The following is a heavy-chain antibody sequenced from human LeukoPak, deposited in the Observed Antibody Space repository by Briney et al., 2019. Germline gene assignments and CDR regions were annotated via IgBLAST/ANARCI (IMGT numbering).Heavy chain of an antibody. CDR1: GGSISSGDYY. CDR2: IYYSGST. D-gene: IGHD5-18*01. CDR3: ASRGYTYGHFDY. Sequence: SQALSLTCTVSGGSISSGDYYWSWIRQPPGKALEWIGYIYYSGSTYYNPSLKSRVTISIDTSKNQFSLKLSSVTAADTAMYYCASRGYTYGHFDYWGPGTLVTVSS. V-gene: IGHV4-30-4*01. J-gene: IGHJ4*02.